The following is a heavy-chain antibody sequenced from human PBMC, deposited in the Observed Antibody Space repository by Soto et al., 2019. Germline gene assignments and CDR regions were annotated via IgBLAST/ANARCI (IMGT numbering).Heavy chain of an antibody. V-gene: IGHV3-43*01. J-gene: IGHJ4*02. D-gene: IGHD3-16*01. CDR3: VRGTGNSFASYYFDY. CDR1: GFTFGDFT. Sequence: PGGSLRLSCAASGFTFGDFTMHWIRQVPGKGLEWVSLISWNADSIYYGDSVQGRFTISRDNSKNSLYLQMTSLRPDDTALYYCVRGTGNSFASYYFDYWGQGTQVIVSS. CDR2: ISWNADSI.